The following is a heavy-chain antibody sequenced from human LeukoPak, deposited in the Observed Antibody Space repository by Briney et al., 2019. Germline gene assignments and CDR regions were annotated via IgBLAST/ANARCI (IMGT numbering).Heavy chain of an antibody. D-gene: IGHD3-10*01. Sequence: GGSLRLSCAASGFTFRTYAIHWVRQAPGKGLEWVAAMSYDGKAKFYTDAVKGRFTISRDNSKNTMCLQMNNLRVEDTAVYYCARDGDTAIRGVNFDYWGQGTLVTVSS. CDR3: ARDGDTAIRGVNFDY. CDR1: GFTFRTYA. V-gene: IGHV3-30*04. CDR2: MSYDGKAK. J-gene: IGHJ4*02.